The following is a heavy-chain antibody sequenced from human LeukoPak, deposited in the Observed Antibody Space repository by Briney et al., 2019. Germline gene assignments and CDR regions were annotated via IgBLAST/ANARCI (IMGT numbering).Heavy chain of an antibody. V-gene: IGHV4-39*01. CDR1: GGSISSSSYY. CDR3: ARGGLRFLEWLSPPRRGFDP. J-gene: IGHJ5*02. CDR2: IYYSGST. Sequence: SETLSLTCTVSGGSISSSSYYWGWIRQPPGKGLEWIGSIYYSGSTYYNPSLKSRVTISVDTSKNQFSLKLSSVTAADTAVYYCARGGLRFLEWLSPPRRGFDPWGQGTLVTVSS. D-gene: IGHD3-3*01.